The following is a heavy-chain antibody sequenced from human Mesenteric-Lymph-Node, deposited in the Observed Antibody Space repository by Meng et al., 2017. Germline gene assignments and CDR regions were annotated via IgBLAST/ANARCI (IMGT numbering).Heavy chain of an antibody. J-gene: IGHJ4*02. D-gene: IGHD3-10*01. CDR2: LYSSGDT. CDR3: GRARGPWLFFDL. CDR1: GFTGSCIE. Sequence: GGSLRLSCAACGFTGSCIEMTWVRQAPGKGLEWVSILYSSGDTFYADSVTGRFTISRDNSKNTVYLQMNSLRADDTAVFYCGRARGPWLFFDLWGQGTRVTVSS. V-gene: IGHV3-66*02.